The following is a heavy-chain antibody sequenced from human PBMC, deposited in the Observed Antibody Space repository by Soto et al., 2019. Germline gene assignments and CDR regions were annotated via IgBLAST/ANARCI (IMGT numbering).Heavy chain of an antibody. CDR3: ARDLAQYGMDV. CDR1: GCTFSDYY. J-gene: IGHJ6*02. CDR2: ISSSSSYT. D-gene: IGHD5-12*01. V-gene: IGHV3-11*06. Sequence: SGGSLSLSWAASGCTFSDYYMSWIRQAPGKGLEWVSYISSSSSYTNYADSVKGRFTISRDNAKNSLYLQMNSLRAEDTAVYYCARDLAQYGMDVWGQWTTVTVS.